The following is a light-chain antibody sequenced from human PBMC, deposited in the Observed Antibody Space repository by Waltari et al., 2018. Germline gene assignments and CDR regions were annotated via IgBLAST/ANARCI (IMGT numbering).Light chain of an antibody. Sequence: QSALTQPGSVSGAPGQSIPISCTGTTRGVGGYDYVSWYPHYPGEAPKLRLYDVANRPPGVAKRFSGSKSGSTASLTISGLQAEDEAPYYCTSKTTSNTLVFGGGTKVTVL. CDR2: DVA. J-gene: IGLJ3*02. CDR1: TRGVGGYDY. V-gene: IGLV2-14*03. CDR3: TSKTTSNTLV.